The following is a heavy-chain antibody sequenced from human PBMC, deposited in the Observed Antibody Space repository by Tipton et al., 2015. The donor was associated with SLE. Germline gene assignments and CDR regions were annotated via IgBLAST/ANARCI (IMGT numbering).Heavy chain of an antibody. CDR2: IYHTGDT. CDR3: ARGVNFEN. CDR1: GGSINNYY. J-gene: IGHJ4*02. V-gene: IGHV4-59*01. Sequence: TLSLTCSVSGGSINNYYWSWIRQAPGKGLEWMGYIYHTGDTILTPSLKSRVTMSIDTSTNNIFLGLRSVTAADTAVYYCARGVNFENWGQGTPVTVSS.